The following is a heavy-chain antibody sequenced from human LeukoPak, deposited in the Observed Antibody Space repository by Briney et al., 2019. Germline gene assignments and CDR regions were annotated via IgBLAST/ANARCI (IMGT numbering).Heavy chain of an antibody. CDR1: GYTFTTYG. D-gene: IGHD3-10*01. V-gene: IGHV1-18*01. CDR3: ARASPQIWFGEYDY. CDR2: ISAYNGNT. J-gene: IGHJ4*02. Sequence: ASVKVSCKASGYTFTTYGITWVRQAPGQGLEWMGWISAYNGNTKYAQKLQGRVTMTTDTSTSTAYMELRSLSSDDTAVYYCARASPQIWFGEYDYWGQGTLVTVSS.